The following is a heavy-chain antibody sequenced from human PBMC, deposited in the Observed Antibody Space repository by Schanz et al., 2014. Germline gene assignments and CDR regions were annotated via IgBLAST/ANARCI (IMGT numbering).Heavy chain of an antibody. CDR3: VSQTGSPNY. J-gene: IGHJ4*02. CDR1: TFTFSSDW. D-gene: IGHD6-13*01. Sequence: EVQLAESGGGLVQPGGSLRLSCAASTFTFSSDWMSWVRQAPGKGPEWVANIKHDGSVKDYVDSVEGRFTISRDNAKRSLFLQMNSLRVEDTAVYFCVSQTGSPNYWGQGTLXTVSS. CDR2: IKHDGSVK. V-gene: IGHV3-7*02.